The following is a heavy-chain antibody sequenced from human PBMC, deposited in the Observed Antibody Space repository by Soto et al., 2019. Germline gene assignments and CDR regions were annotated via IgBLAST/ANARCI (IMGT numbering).Heavy chain of an antibody. CDR2: ISVYNGNT. D-gene: IGHD3-16*01. CDR3: ARAPSLGSSSFPYQFDY. Sequence: QVKLVQSGAEVKKPGASVKVSCKASGYTFTSYGISWVRQAPGQGLDWMGWISVYNGNTNYAQDLQRRVTMTTDTPSSAAYRELRSLRSDDTAVYYCARAPSLGSSSFPYQFDYWGQGTLVTVSS. V-gene: IGHV1-18*01. J-gene: IGHJ4*02. CDR1: GYTFTSYG.